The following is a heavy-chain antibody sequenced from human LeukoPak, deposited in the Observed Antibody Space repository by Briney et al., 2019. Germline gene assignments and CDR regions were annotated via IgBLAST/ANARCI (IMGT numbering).Heavy chain of an antibody. Sequence: GGSLRLSCAVSGFIFSSYEMNWVRQAPGKGLEWVSYISGSGSTIYYAVSVKGRFTVSRDKAKNSLYLQMNSVSGEHRAIYYCVRLKSGNYYHVDYWGQGTLVTVSS. CDR1: GFIFSSYE. CDR3: VRLKSGNYYHVDY. D-gene: IGHD1-26*01. CDR2: ISGSGSTI. J-gene: IGHJ4*02. V-gene: IGHV3-48*03.